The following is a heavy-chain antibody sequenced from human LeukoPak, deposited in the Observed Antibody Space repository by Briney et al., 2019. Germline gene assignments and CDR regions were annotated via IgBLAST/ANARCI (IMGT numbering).Heavy chain of an antibody. CDR3: AKDESGITYYFDY. V-gene: IGHV3-23*01. J-gene: IGHJ4*02. Sequence: GSLRLSCAASGFTFSSYAMLWVRQAPGKGLAWVSAISGSGGSTYYADSVKGRFTISRDNSKNTLYLQMNSLRAEDTAVYYCAKDESGITYYFDYWGQGTLVTVSS. CDR1: GFTFSSYA. CDR2: ISGSGGST.